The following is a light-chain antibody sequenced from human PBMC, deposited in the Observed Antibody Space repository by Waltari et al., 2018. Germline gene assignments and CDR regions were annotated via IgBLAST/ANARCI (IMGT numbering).Light chain of an antibody. V-gene: IGLV2-14*03. J-gene: IGLJ2*01. Sequence: QSVLTQPASVSGSPGQSITISCTGTSSDLGTYNYVSWCQQHPVRAPKLIIFDVNVRPAWFSNRFSGSKSGNTAFLTISGLQTEDEGHFYCCSYTTTGPVVFGGGTKLTVL. CDR2: DVN. CDR1: SSDLGTYNY. CDR3: CSYTTTGPVV.